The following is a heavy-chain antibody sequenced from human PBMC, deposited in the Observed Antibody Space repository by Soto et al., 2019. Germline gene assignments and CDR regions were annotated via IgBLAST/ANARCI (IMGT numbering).Heavy chain of an antibody. Sequence: PSETLSLTCTVSGGSISSYYCSWIRQPAGKGLEWIGRIYTSGSTNYNPSLKSRVTMSVDTSKNQFSLKLSSVTAADTAVYYCARVSYDSSGYYYYNWFDPWGQGTLVTVSS. J-gene: IGHJ5*02. CDR3: ARVSYDSSGYYYYNWFDP. V-gene: IGHV4-4*07. CDR2: IYTSGST. CDR1: GGSISSYY. D-gene: IGHD3-22*01.